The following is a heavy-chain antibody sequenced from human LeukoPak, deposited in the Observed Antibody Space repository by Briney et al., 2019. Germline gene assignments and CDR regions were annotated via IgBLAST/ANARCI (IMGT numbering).Heavy chain of an antibody. J-gene: IGHJ6*02. CDR1: GFTVSSYE. CDR2: ISSSGSTI. V-gene: IGHV3-48*03. D-gene: IGHD1-1*01. CDR3: ARDRVRYYYYYGMDV. Sequence: PGGSLRLSCAASGFTVSSYEMNWVRQAPGKGLEWDSYISSSGSTIYYADSVKGRFTISRDNAKNSLYLQMNSLRAEDTAVYYCARDRVRYYYYYGMDVWGQGTTVTVSS.